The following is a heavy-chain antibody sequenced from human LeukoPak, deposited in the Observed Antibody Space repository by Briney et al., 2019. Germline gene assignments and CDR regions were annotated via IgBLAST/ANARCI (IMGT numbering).Heavy chain of an antibody. CDR2: IYYNGNTNYNT. V-gene: IGHV4-59*02. D-gene: IGHD2-15*01. CDR1: GGSVTSYY. CDR3: ARRVVVVPTTWNYFDY. J-gene: IGHJ4*02. Sequence: PSETLSLTCTVSGGSVTSYYWNWIRQPPGKGLEWIGYIYYNGNTNYNTNYNPSLKSRVTISVDTSKNQFSLKLSSVTAADTAMYYCARRVVVVPTTWNYFDYWGQGTLVTVCS.